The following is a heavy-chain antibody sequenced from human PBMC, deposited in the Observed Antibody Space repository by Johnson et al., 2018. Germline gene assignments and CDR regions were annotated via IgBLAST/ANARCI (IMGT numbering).Heavy chain of an antibody. V-gene: IGHV3-33*01. D-gene: IGHD3-3*01. J-gene: IGHJ6*02. Sequence: QLVESGGGVVQPGRSLRLSCAASGFTFSSYGMHWVRQAPGKGLEWVAVIWYDGSNKYYADSVKGRFTISRDNSKNTLFLQMNSLRAEDTAVYYCARDPSGTICGVHYGMDVWGQGTTVTVSS. CDR1: GFTFSSYG. CDR3: ARDPSGTICGVHYGMDV. CDR2: IWYDGSNK.